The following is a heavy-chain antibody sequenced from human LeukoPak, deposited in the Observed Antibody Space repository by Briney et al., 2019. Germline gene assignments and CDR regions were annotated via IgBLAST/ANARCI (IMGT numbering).Heavy chain of an antibody. CDR2: ISGSGSSI. Sequence: GGSLRLSCVASEFTFSAYGMSWVRQAPGTGLEWVSSISGSGSSIHYKESVEGRFTISRDNSKNTLYLQMSSLRVEDTAIYYCASHWAQQVVSDYWGQGTLVTVSS. CDR1: EFTFSAYG. J-gene: IGHJ4*02. CDR3: ASHWAQQVVSDY. V-gene: IGHV3-23*01. D-gene: IGHD6-13*01.